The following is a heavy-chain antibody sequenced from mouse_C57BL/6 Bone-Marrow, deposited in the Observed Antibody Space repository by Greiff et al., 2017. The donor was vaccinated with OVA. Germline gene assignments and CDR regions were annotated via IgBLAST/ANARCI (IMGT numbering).Heavy chain of an antibody. CDR3: ARESDNSFYY. J-gene: IGHJ2*01. V-gene: IGHV1-69*01. Sequence: VQLQQPGAELVMPGASVKLSCKASGYTFTSYWMHWVKQRPGQGLEWIGEIDPSDSYTTYNQKFKGKSTLTVDKSSSTAYMQLSSLTSEDSAVYYCARESDNSFYYWGQGTTLTGSS. CDR2: IDPSDSYT. CDR1: GYTFTSYW.